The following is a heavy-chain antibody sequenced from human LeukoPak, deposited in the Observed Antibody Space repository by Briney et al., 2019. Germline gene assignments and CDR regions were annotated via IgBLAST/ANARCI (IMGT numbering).Heavy chain of an antibody. D-gene: IGHD3-9*01. J-gene: IGHJ4*02. Sequence: GGSLGLSCAASGFTFSSYGMSWVRQAAGKGLEWVSAISGSGGSTYYADSVKGRFTISRDNSKNTLYLQMNSLRAEDTAVYYCAIDYDILTGYWGQGTLVTVSS. CDR1: GFTFSSYG. CDR3: AIDYDILTGY. V-gene: IGHV3-23*01. CDR2: ISGSGGST.